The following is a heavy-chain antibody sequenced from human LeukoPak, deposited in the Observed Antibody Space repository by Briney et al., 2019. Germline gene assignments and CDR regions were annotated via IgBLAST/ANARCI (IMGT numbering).Heavy chain of an antibody. J-gene: IGHJ6*03. Sequence: PSETLSLTCTVSGGFISSYYWSWIRQPPGKGLEWIGYIYYSGSTNYNPSLKSRVTISVDTSKNQFSLKLSSVTAADTAVYYCARGLYGSGSSVGYYYYMDVWGKGTTVTISS. V-gene: IGHV4-59*01. CDR3: ARGLYGSGSSVGYYYYMDV. CDR2: IYYSGST. CDR1: GGFISSYY. D-gene: IGHD3-10*01.